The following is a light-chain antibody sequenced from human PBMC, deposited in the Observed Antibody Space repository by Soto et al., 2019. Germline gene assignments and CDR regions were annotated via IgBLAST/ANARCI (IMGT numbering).Light chain of an antibody. CDR2: GAS. V-gene: IGKV3-15*01. CDR1: QSITSN. CDR3: QHYNNWPPWT. Sequence: EIVMRQTPATLSVSPGERATLSCRASQSITSNLAWYQQKPGQAPRLLIYGASTRATGIPARFSGSGSGTEFTLTISSLQSEDFAVYYCQHYNNWPPWTFGQGTKVEIE. J-gene: IGKJ1*01.